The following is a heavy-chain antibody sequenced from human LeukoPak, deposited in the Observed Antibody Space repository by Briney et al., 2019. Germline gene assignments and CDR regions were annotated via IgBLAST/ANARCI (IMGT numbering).Heavy chain of an antibody. CDR2: INHSGST. D-gene: IGHD3-22*01. V-gene: IGHV4-34*01. CDR1: GGSFSGYY. CDR3: ARLDYYDSSGYDNDY. J-gene: IGHJ4*02. Sequence: PSETLSPTCAVYGGSFSGYYWSWIRQPPGKGLEWIGEINHSGSTNYNPSLKSRVTISVDTSKNQFSLKLSSVTAADTAVYYCARLDYYDSSGYDNDYWGQGTLVTVSS.